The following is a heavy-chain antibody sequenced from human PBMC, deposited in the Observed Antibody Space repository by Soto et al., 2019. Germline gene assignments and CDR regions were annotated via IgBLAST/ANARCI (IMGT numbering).Heavy chain of an antibody. V-gene: IGHV3-21*01. CDR1: GFTFSSYS. CDR2: ISSSSSYI. J-gene: IGHJ4*02. Sequence: EVQLVESGGGLVKPGGSLRLSCAASGFTFSSYSMNWVRQAPGKGLEWVSSISSSSSYIYYADSVKGRFTISRDNAKNSLYLQMNSLXAEDTAVXYXXXXGSDYELEYWGQGTLVTVSS. D-gene: IGHD4-17*01. CDR3: XXXGSDYELEY.